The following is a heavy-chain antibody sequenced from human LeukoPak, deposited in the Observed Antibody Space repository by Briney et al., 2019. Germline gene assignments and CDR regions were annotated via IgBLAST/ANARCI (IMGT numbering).Heavy chain of an antibody. J-gene: IGHJ5*02. CDR3: ARGSDGSGNYYRIWLGP. CDR1: GGSFSGYY. Sequence: SETLSLTCAVYGGSFSGYYWSWIRQSPGKGLEWIGEINHSGSTNYNPSLKRRVTISVDTSKNQFSLRLTSVTAADTAVYYCARGSDGSGNYYRIWLGPWGQGTLVTVSS. CDR2: INHSGST. D-gene: IGHD3-10*01. V-gene: IGHV4-34*01.